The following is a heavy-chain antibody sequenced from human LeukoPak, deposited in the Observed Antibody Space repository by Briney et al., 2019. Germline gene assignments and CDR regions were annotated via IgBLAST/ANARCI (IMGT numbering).Heavy chain of an antibody. CDR2: IYYSGST. D-gene: IGHD6-25*01. CDR1: GGSISSSSYY. CDR3: ASVSLRLPGY. Sequence: SETLSLTCTVSGGSISSSSYYWGWIRQPPGKGLEWIGSIYYSGSTYYNPSLKSRVTISVDTSKNQFSLKLSSVTAADTAVYYCASVSLRLPGYWGQGTLVTVSS. J-gene: IGHJ4*02. V-gene: IGHV4-39*07.